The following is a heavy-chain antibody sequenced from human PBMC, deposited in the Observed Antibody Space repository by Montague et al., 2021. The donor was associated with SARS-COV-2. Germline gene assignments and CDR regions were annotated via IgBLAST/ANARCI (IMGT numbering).Heavy chain of an antibody. J-gene: IGHJ4*02. V-gene: IGHV3-23*03. CDR3: TKDWDY. CDR1: GFTVSTFD. CDR2: ILSGGRT. Sequence: SLRLSCAASGFTVSTFDMTWVRQAPGKGLECVSVILSGGRTFYAASVKGRFTISRDDSTDTPYLHMNSLRGEDTAIYYCTKDWDYWGQGALVTVSS.